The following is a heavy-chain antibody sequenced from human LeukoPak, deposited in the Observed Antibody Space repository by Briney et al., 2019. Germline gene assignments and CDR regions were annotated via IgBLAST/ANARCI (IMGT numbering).Heavy chain of an antibody. CDR2: ISSSGSTI. CDR1: GFTVSSNY. V-gene: IGHV3-11*01. J-gene: IGHJ6*03. Sequence: GGSLRLSCAASGFTVSSNYMSWVRLAPGKGLEWVSYISSSGSTIYYADSVKGRFTISRDNSKNTLYLQMNSLRAEDTAVYYCAKEDSSSWYFYMDVWGKGTTVIISS. D-gene: IGHD6-13*01. CDR3: AKEDSSSWYFYMDV.